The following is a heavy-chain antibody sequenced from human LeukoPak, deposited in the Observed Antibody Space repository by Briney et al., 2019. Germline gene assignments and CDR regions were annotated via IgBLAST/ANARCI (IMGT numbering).Heavy chain of an antibody. CDR2: IIPSLGTA. V-gene: IGHV1-69*06. D-gene: IGHD6-13*01. Sequence: SVKVSCKASGGIFSSYAISWVRQAPGQGLEWMGGIIPSLGTANYAQKFKGRVTITADKSTSTAYMELSSLRSEDTAVYYCAKWGIAAAGSTYFDYWGQGTLVTVSS. J-gene: IGHJ4*02. CDR1: GGIFSSYA. CDR3: AKWGIAAAGSTYFDY.